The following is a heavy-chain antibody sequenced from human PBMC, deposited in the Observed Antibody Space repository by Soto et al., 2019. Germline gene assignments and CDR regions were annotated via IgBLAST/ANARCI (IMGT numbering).Heavy chain of an antibody. CDR1: GGTFSSYA. Sequence: SVKVSCKASGGTFSSYAISWLRQAPGQGREWMGGIIPIFGTAKYAQKFQGRVTIAADESTSTAYMELSSLRSEDTAVYYCARGKSRYYDSRGYYAELDYWGQGTLVTVSS. CDR3: ARGKSRYYDSRGYYAELDY. CDR2: IIPIFGTA. D-gene: IGHD3-22*01. V-gene: IGHV1-69*13. J-gene: IGHJ4*02.